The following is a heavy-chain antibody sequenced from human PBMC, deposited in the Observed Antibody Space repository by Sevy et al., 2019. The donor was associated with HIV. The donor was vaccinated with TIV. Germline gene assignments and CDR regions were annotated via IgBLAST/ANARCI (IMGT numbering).Heavy chain of an antibody. CDR1: GYSISSGYL. V-gene: IGHV4-38-2*02. J-gene: IGHJ3*01. CDR2: VDHTGNT. D-gene: IGHD3-9*01. Sequence: SETLSLTCTVSGYSISSGYLWGWIRQPPGKGLEWIGSVDHTGNTYYYPSLKSRVTTSVDTSKNQFSLRLSSVTAADTAVYYCANFGRLLIINGDAFDVWGHGTMVTVSS. CDR3: ANFGRLLIINGDAFDV.